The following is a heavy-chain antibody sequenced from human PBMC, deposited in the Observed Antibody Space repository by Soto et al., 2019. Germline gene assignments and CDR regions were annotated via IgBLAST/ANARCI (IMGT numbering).Heavy chain of an antibody. CDR1: GFTFSSYA. V-gene: IGHV3-23*01. CDR2: ISGSGGST. CDR3: AKRELNCFGY. D-gene: IGHD3-10*01. Sequence: EVQLLESGGGLVQPGGSLRLSCAASGFTFSSYAMSWVRQAPGQGLEWVSAISGSGGSTYYADSVKGRFTISRDNPKNALYLQMNSPRAEDTAVSYCAKRELNCFGYWGQGTLVTVSS. J-gene: IGHJ4*02.